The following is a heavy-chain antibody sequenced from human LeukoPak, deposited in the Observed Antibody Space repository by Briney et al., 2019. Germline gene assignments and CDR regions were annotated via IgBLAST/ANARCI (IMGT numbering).Heavy chain of an antibody. D-gene: IGHD1-26*01. Sequence: GRSLRLSCAASGFTFSSYAMHWVRQAPGKGLEWVAVISYDGSNKYYADSVKGRFTISRDNSKNTLYLQMNSLRAEDTAVYYCAKNPTEIVEATQDYWGQGTLVTVSS. CDR1: GFTFSSYA. CDR2: ISYDGSNK. J-gene: IGHJ4*02. CDR3: AKNPTEIVEATQDY. V-gene: IGHV3-30-3*02.